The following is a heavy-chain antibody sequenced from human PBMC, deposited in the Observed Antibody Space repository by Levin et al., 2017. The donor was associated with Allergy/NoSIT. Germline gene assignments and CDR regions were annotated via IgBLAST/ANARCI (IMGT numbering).Heavy chain of an antibody. D-gene: IGHD5-24*01. CDR1: GGSFSGYY. J-gene: IGHJ6*02. Sequence: SETLSLTCAVYGGSFSGYYWSWIRQSPGKGLEWIGEINHSGSTNYNPSLKSRVTISVDTSKNQFSLRLSSVTAADTAVYSCARGRVEGSYYYHMDVWGQGTTVTVSS. CDR2: INHSGST. V-gene: IGHV4-34*01. CDR3: ARGRVEGSYYYHMDV.